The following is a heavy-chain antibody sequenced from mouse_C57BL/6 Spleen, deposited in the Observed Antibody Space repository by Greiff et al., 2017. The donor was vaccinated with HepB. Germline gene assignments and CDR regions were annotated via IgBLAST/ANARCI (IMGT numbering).Heavy chain of an antibody. CDR2: IDPETGGT. CDR3: TRRDSNYGSYAMDY. CDR1: GYTFTDYE. V-gene: IGHV1-15*01. J-gene: IGHJ4*01. Sequence: VQRVESGAELVRPGASVTLSCKASGYTFTDYEMHWVKQTPVHGLEWIGAIDPETGGTAYNQKFKGKAILTADKSSSTAYMELRSLTSEDSAVYYCTRRDSNYGSYAMDYWGQGTSVTVSS. D-gene: IGHD2-5*01.